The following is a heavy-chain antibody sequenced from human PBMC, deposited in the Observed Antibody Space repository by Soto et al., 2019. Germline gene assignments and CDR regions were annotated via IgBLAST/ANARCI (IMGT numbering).Heavy chain of an antibody. CDR3: ARDEYQLLSSVSWFDS. D-gene: IGHD2-2*01. CDR2: IYHTGNT. Sequence: TLSLTCTVSGGSISDDSYWSWIRQTPVKGLEWIGYIYHTGNTYYNPSLRSRVSISVDKSKSQFSLKLISVTAADTAVYFCARDEYQLLSSVSWFDSWGQGTLVTVSS. V-gene: IGHV4-30-4*01. J-gene: IGHJ5*01. CDR1: GGSISDDSY.